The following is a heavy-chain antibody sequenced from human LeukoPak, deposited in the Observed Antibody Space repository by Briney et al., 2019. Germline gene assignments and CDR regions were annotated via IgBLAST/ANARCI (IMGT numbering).Heavy chain of an antibody. V-gene: IGHV3-23*01. CDR3: AKDLTYDYDSTGYYFDY. D-gene: IGHD3-22*01. J-gene: IGHJ4*02. CDR1: GFSFITYA. CDR2: ISGGGDTA. Sequence: GSLRLSCAASGFSFITYAMAWVRQAPGKGPELVAGISGGGDTAYYADSVKGRFTISRDNSKNTLSLQLSTLRAEDTAIYYCAKDLTYDYDSTGYYFDYWGQGTLVTVSS.